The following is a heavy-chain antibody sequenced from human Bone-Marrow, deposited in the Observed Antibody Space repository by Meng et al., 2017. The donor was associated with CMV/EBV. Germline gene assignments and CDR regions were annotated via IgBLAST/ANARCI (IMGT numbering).Heavy chain of an antibody. CDR3: ARDRKAQAYDFWTTYYTFYYYGMDV. Sequence: GGSLRLSCGASGFTFRSYNMIWVRQAPGKGLEWVSSISSSSGYMYYADSVKGRFTISRDNAKKSLYLQMNSLRAEDTAVYFCARDRKAQAYDFWTTYYTFYYYGMDVWGQGTTVTVSS. D-gene: IGHD3-3*01. J-gene: IGHJ6*02. CDR1: GFTFRSYN. CDR2: ISSSSGYM. V-gene: IGHV3-21*01.